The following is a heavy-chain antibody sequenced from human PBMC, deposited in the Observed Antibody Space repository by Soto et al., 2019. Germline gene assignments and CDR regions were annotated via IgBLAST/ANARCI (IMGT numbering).Heavy chain of an antibody. Sequence: ASVKVSCKASGYTFTRYTMNWVRQAPGQRLEWMGWINPDNGNTKSSQKFQDRVIITRDTSARTAYMDLRSLRSEDTAVYYCARGIATGQLDPWGQGTLVTVSS. D-gene: IGHD2-15*01. CDR2: INPDNGNT. V-gene: IGHV1-3*01. CDR1: GYTFTRYT. J-gene: IGHJ5*02. CDR3: ARGIATGQLDP.